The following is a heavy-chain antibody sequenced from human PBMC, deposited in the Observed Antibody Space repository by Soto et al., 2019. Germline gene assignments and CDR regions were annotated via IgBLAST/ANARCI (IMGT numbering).Heavy chain of an antibody. J-gene: IGHJ3*01. D-gene: IGHD6-19*01. CDR3: ARTYRAVAGLDGFDA. CDR2: ISSSGSYI. V-gene: IGHV3-21*01. Sequence: EVQLVESGGGLGKPGGSLRLSCVASGFTFSSYSLNWVRQAPGKGLEWVSSISSSGSYIYYADSVRGRFTTSRDNAKNTLYLQMNSLRVEDTAVFYCARTYRAVAGLDGFDAWGQGTMVTVSS. CDR1: GFTFSSYS.